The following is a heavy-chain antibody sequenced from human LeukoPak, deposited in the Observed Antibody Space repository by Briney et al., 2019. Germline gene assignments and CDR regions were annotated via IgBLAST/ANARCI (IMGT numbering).Heavy chain of an antibody. V-gene: IGHV3-30*18. CDR2: ISHDGSNQ. J-gene: IGHJ6*02. D-gene: IGHD6-13*01. CDR1: GFTFSNYG. CDR3: AKDGSSWYNPTYYYGMDV. Sequence: PGRSLRLSCAASGFTFSNYGMHWVRQAPGKGLEWVTIISHDGSNQYYVDPVKGRFTISRDNSKNTLYLQMNSLRAEDTAVYYCAKDGSSWYNPTYYYGMDVWGQGTTVTVSS.